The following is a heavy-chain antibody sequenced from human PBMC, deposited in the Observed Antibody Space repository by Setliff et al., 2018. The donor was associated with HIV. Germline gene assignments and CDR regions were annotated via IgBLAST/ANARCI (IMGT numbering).Heavy chain of an antibody. CDR3: ARRLGYCSSTSCYEHWFDP. CDR2: INHSGST. J-gene: IGHJ5*02. D-gene: IGHD2-2*01. Sequence: LYLTCAVYGGSFSGYYWSWIRQPPGKGLEWIGEINHSGSTNYNPSLKSRVTISVDTSKNQFSLKLSSVTAADTAVYYCARRLGYCSSTSCYEHWFDPWGQGTLVTVSS. V-gene: IGHV4-34*01. CDR1: GGSFSGYY.